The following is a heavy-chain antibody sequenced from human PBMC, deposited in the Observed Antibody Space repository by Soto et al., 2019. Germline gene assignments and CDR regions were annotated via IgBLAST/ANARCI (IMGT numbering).Heavy chain of an antibody. V-gene: IGHV3-33*01. D-gene: IGHD2-15*01. CDR2: IWYDGSNK. CDR3: ARHQTGMRSGLDY. CDR1: GVTLSSYG. J-gene: IGHJ4*02. Sequence: GGSLRIGCAACGVTLSSYGVDGVRQAPGKGLEWVAVIWYDGSNKYYADSVKGRFTISRDNSKNTLYLQMNSLRAEDTAVYYCARHQTGMRSGLDYPGQRPLVTVSS.